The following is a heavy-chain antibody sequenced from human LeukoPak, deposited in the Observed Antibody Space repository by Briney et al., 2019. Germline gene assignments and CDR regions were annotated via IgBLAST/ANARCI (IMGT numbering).Heavy chain of an antibody. CDR1: GFTFSDYY. CDR3: ASGYYDNGRYPPYFDY. D-gene: IGHD3-22*01. Sequence: GGSLRLSCAASGFTFSDYYMSWIRQAPGKGLEWVSYISSRGSTIYYADSVKGRFTISRDSAKSSLYLQMNSLRAEDTAVYYCASGYYDNGRYPPYFDYWGQGTLVTVSS. J-gene: IGHJ4*02. CDR2: ISSRGSTI. V-gene: IGHV3-11*04.